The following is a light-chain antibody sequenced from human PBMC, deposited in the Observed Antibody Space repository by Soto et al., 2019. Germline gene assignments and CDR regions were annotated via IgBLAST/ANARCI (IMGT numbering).Light chain of an antibody. J-gene: IGLJ2*01. CDR3: QSYDSSLSGWV. CDR2: GNT. V-gene: IGLV1-40*01. Sequence: QSVLTQPPSVSGAPGQRVTISCTGSSSNIGTGYDVHWYQQLPGTAPKLLIYGNTKRPSGVPDRFSGSKSVTSASLAITGLQAEDEADYYCQSYDSSLSGWVFGGGTKLTVL. CDR1: SSNIGTGYD.